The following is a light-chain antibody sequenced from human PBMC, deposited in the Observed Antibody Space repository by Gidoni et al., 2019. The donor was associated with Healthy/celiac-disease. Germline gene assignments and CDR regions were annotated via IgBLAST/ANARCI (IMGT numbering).Light chain of an antibody. Sequence: DIQMTQSPSSLSASVGDRVTITCQASQDISNYLNWYQQKPGKAPKLLIYDASNLETGVPSMFSGSGSGTDVTFTISSLQPEDIATYYCQQYDNLVTFGQGTKVEIK. J-gene: IGKJ1*01. CDR2: DAS. V-gene: IGKV1-33*01. CDR3: QQYDNLVT. CDR1: QDISNY.